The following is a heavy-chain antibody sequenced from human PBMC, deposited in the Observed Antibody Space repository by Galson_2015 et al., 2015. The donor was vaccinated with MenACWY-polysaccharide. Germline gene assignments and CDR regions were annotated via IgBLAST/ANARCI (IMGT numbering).Heavy chain of an antibody. CDR3: ARDLGSGGYDGSDF. V-gene: IGHV3-48*01. CDR2: ITSSGSTI. CDR1: GFTFSTYS. Sequence: SLRLSCAASGFTFSTYSMNWVRQAPGRGLEWVSYITSSGSTIYYADSVKGRFTISRDNARNSLYLQMNSLRADDAAVYYCARDLGSGGYDGSDFWGQGTPVTVSS. J-gene: IGHJ4*02. D-gene: IGHD2-15*01.